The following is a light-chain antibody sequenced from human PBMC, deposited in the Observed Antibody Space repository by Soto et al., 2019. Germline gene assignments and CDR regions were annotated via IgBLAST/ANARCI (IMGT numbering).Light chain of an antibody. CDR1: QSIDDK. J-gene: IGKJ1*01. CDR2: ATS. V-gene: IGKV3-15*01. Sequence: EIVMTQSPAILSVSPGERATLSCRAGQSIDDKLPWYPPRPGQAPRLLIYATSTRVAGIPARFSGSGSGTEFTLTISALQSEDFGIYYCQQHKSWRTFGQGTKVDIK. CDR3: QQHKSWRT.